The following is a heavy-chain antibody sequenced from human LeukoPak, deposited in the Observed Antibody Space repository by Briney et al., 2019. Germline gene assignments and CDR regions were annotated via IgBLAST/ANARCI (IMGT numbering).Heavy chain of an antibody. J-gene: IGHJ4*02. D-gene: IGHD4-17*01. CDR3: ASQAPPDYADYAFDY. CDR1: GYTFTGYY. V-gene: IGHV1-2*02. CDR2: INPNSGGT. Sequence: ASVKVSCKASGYTFTGYYMHWVRQAPGQGLEWMGWINPNSGGTNYAQKFQGRVTMTRDTSISTAYMELSRLRSDDTAVYYCASQAPPDYADYAFDYWGQGTLVTVSS.